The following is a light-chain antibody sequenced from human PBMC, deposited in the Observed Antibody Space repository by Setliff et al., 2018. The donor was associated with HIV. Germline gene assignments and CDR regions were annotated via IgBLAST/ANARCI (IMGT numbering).Light chain of an antibody. Sequence: QSALTQPVSVSGSPGQSITISCTGTTSDVGAYDYVSWYQQHPGKAPKLMIYEVSYRPSGISTRFSGSKSGNTASLTISGLQAEDEADYHCSSYTTTSTVVFGGGTKGTVL. CDR1: TSDVGAYDY. CDR2: EVS. V-gene: IGLV2-14*01. J-gene: IGLJ2*01. CDR3: SSYTTTSTVV.